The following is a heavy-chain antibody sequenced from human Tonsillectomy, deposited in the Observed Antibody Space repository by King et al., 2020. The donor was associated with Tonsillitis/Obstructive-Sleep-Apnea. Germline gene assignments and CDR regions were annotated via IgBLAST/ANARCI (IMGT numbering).Heavy chain of an antibody. CDR3: ARHSSFGDPYYYHMDV. J-gene: IGHJ6*03. D-gene: IGHD4-17*01. CDR2: IDPSDSYT. CDR1: GYSFATYW. V-gene: IGHV5-10-1*01. Sequence: QLVQSGAEVKKPGESLRISCKSSGYSFATYWISWVHQMPGKGLEWMGRIDPSDSYTNYSPSFQGHVTISADKAISTAYLQWSSLKASDTAMYYCARHSSFGDPYYYHMDVWGKGTTVTVSS.